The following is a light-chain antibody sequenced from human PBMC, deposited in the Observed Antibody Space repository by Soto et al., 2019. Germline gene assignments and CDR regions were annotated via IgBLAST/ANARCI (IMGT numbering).Light chain of an antibody. CDR3: QQYSSSPRT. J-gene: IGKJ1*01. Sequence: EIVLTQSPGTLSLSPGERATLSCRASQSVSTNYLAWYQQKPGQAPRLLIYDASRRATGIPDRFGGSGSGTDFTLTISRLEPEDFAVYYCQQYSSSPRTFGQGTKL. CDR1: QSVSTNY. V-gene: IGKV3-20*01. CDR2: DAS.